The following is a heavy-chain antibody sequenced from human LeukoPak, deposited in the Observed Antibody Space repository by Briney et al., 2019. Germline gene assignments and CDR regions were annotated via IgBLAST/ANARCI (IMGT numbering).Heavy chain of an antibody. D-gene: IGHD4-23*01. Sequence: TGGSLRLSCAASGFTFSSYAMHWVRQAPGKGLEYVSAISSNGGSTYHANSVKGRFTISRDNSKNTLYLQMGSQRAEDMAVYYCARAFGGNSDYWGQGTLVTVSS. J-gene: IGHJ4*02. CDR1: GFTFSSYA. CDR2: ISSNGGST. CDR3: ARAFGGNSDY. V-gene: IGHV3-64*01.